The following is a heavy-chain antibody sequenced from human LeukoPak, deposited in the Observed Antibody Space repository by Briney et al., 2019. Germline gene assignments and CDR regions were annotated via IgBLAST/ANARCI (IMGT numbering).Heavy chain of an antibody. V-gene: IGHV4-34*01. CDR2: INHSGST. CDR1: GGSFSGYY. Sequence: PSETLSLTCAVYGGSFSGYYWSWIRQPPGKGLEWIGEINHSGSTNYNSSLKSRVTISVDTSKNQFSLKLSSVTAADTAVYYCARDSVVVPAAISGHFDYWGQGTLVTVSS. J-gene: IGHJ4*02. D-gene: IGHD2-2*01. CDR3: ARDSVVVPAAISGHFDY.